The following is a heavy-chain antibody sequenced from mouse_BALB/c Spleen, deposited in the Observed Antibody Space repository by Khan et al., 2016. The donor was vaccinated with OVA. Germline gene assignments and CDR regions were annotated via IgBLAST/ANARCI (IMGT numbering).Heavy chain of an antibody. J-gene: IGHJ3*01. CDR2: ISSVAYSI. CDR3: ARWGFAY. Sequence: EVELVESGGGLVQPGGSRKLSCAATGFTFIDYGMAWVRQTPWKGPEWIAFISSVAYSIYYADTVTGRFTISRENAKNTLYLEMSSLRSDDTAMYYCARWGFAYWGQGTLVTVSA. V-gene: IGHV5-15*02. CDR1: GFTFIDYG.